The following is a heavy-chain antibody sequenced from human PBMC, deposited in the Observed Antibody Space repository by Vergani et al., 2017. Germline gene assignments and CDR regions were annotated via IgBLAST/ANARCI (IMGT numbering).Heavy chain of an antibody. CDR2: IRYDGSNK. J-gene: IGHJ4*02. Sequence: QVQLVESGGGVVQPGGSLRLSCAASGFTFSSYGMHWVRQAPGKGLEWVAFIRYDGSNKYYADSVKGRFTISRDNSKNTLYLQMNSLRADDTAVYYCAKDLLDYWGQGTLVTVSS. CDR1: GFTFSSYG. V-gene: IGHV3-30*02. CDR3: AKDLLDY.